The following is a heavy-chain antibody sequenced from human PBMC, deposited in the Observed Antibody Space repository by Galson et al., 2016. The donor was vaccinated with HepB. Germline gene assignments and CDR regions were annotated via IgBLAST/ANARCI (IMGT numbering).Heavy chain of an antibody. V-gene: IGHV3-74*01. J-gene: IGHJ4*02. CDR1: GFPFSKYW. CDR2: INTDGSST. D-gene: IGHD6-13*01. CDR3: TRVHRDGIAAAGLQI. Sequence: SLRLSCAASGFPFSKYWMHWVRQAPGKGLVWVSRINTDGSSTTYADSVKGRFTISRDNAKNTLYLQMNSLRAEDTALYYCTRVHRDGIAAAGLQIWGQGTLVTVSS.